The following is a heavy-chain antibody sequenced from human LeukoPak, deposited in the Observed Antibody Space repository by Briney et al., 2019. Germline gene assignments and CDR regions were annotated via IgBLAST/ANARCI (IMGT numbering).Heavy chain of an antibody. CDR2: ISSSSLYI. J-gene: IGHJ4*02. CDR1: GFTFSNYN. V-gene: IGHV3-21*01. CDR3: TRDITNGASPGDY. Sequence: GGSLRLSCTASGFTFSNYNMNWVRQAPGKGLEWVSSISSSSLYIYYTDSVKGRFTIFRDNAKDSVYLQMNSLRAKDTAVYYCTRDITNGASPGDYWGQGTLVTVSS. D-gene: IGHD4-17*01.